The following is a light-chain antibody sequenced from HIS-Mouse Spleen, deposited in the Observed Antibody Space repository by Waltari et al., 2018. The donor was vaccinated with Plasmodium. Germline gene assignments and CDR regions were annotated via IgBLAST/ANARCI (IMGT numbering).Light chain of an antibody. J-gene: IGLJ3*02. CDR1: NIGSNN. Sequence: SYELTQPLSVSVALGQTARITCGGNNIGSNNVHWYQQKPGQAPVLVIYRDRNRPSGIPVRFSGSNSGNTATLTISRAQAGDEADYYCQVWDSSTVFGGGTKLTVL. CDR3: QVWDSSTV. V-gene: IGLV3-9*01. CDR2: RDR.